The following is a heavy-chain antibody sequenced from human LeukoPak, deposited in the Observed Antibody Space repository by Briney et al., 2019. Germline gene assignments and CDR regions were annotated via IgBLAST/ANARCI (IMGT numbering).Heavy chain of an antibody. D-gene: IGHD6-19*01. V-gene: IGHV3-21*01. Sequence: GGSLRLSCAASGFTVSTNYMSWVRQAPGKGLEWVSSISSSSSYIYYADSVKGRFTISRDNAKNSLYLQMNSLRAEDTAVYYCARPLDSSGWNVDSDAFDIWGQGTMVTVSS. CDR1: GFTVSTNY. J-gene: IGHJ3*02. CDR3: ARPLDSSGWNVDSDAFDI. CDR2: ISSSSSYI.